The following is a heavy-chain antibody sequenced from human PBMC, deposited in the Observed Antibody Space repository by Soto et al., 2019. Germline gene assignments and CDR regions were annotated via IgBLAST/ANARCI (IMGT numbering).Heavy chain of an antibody. J-gene: IGHJ2*01. V-gene: IGHV1-2*02. CDR1: GYTFTGYY. CDR2: INPNSGGT. CDR3: ARDRSRPNWYFDX. D-gene: IGHD6-25*01. Sequence: WASVKVSCKASGYTFTGYYMHWVRQAPGQGLEWMGFINPNSGGTNYAQKFQGRVTMTRDTSISTAYMELSRLRSDDTAVYYCARDRSRPNWYFDXWGRGTLVTVSX.